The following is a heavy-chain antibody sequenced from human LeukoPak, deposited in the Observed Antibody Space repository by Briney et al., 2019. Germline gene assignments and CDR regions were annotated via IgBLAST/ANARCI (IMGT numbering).Heavy chain of an antibody. CDR1: GLTFSGYA. CDR2: ISHSGASP. V-gene: IGHV3-23*01. D-gene: IGHD3-3*01. CDR3: AKVGIKRFGMVPDWFDP. J-gene: IGHJ5*02. Sequence: GGSLRLSCAASGLTFSGYAMIGVREARGKGLEWVLNISHSGASPFYADSVKGRFTISIDISKNTMYLQMNSLRAEDTAIYYCAKVGIKRFGMVPDWFDPWGQGTLVTVSS.